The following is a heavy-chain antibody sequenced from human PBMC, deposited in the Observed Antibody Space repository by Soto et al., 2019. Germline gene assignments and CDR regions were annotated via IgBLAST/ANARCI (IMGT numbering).Heavy chain of an antibody. V-gene: IGHV3-30*04. J-gene: IGHJ4*02. CDR1: EFTFNRHA. Sequence: QVQLVESGGGVVQPGRSLRLSCAASEFTFNRHAMHFVRQAPGKGLEWVAGISHDGRIKYYADSGKGRFTISRDNSMNTLDLQMNSLRAEDTAIYFCARVSGHVYATLHGPFDYWGQGTLVTVSS. CDR3: ARVSGHVYATLHGPFDY. CDR2: ISHDGRIK. D-gene: IGHD2-8*01.